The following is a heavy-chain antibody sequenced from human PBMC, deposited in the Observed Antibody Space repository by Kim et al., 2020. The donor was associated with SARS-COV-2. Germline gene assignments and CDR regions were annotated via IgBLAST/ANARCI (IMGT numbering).Heavy chain of an antibody. V-gene: IGHV1-18*01. CDR2: ISAYNGNT. Sequence: ASVKVSCKASGYTFTSYGISWVRQAPGQGLEWMGWISAYNGNTNYAQKLQGRVTMTTDTSTSTAYMELRSLRSDDTAVYYCARSPSYHDSSGYYVRYWGQGTLVTVSS. J-gene: IGHJ4*02. CDR3: ARSPSYHDSSGYYVRY. CDR1: GYTFTSYG. D-gene: IGHD3-22*01.